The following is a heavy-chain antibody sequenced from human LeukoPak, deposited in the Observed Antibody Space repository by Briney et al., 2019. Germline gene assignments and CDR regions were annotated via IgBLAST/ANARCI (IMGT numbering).Heavy chain of an antibody. CDR3: ARDGLPYTNPNNWFDP. D-gene: IGHD2-2*02. CDR1: GYPFTSYY. Sequence: ASVKVSCKASGYPFTSYYINWVRQAPGQGLEWMGWISAYNGDTNYAQNFQGRVTMTTDTSTDTAYMELRSLRSDDTAVYYCARDGLPYTNPNNWFDPWGQGTLVTVSS. V-gene: IGHV1-18*01. J-gene: IGHJ5*02. CDR2: ISAYNGDT.